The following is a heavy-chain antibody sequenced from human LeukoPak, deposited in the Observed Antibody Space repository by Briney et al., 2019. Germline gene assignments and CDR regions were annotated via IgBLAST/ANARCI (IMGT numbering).Heavy chain of an antibody. Sequence: GGSLRLSCAASGFTFSSYAMSWVRQAPGKGLEWVSAISGSGGSTYYADSVKGRFTISRDNSKNTLYLQMNSLRAEDTALYYCAKDSGIPPLKYYYYYYGMDVWGQGTTVTVSS. D-gene: IGHD2-21*01. CDR1: GFTFSSYA. CDR3: AKDSGIPPLKYYYYYYGMDV. V-gene: IGHV3-23*01. J-gene: IGHJ6*02. CDR2: ISGSGGST.